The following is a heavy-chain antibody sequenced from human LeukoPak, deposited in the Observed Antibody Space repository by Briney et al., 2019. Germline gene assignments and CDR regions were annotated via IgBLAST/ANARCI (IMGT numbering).Heavy chain of an antibody. Sequence: GGSLRLSCAASGFTFSSYGMHWVRQAPGKGLEWVAVIWYDGSNKYYADSVKGRFTISRDNSKNTLYLQMNSLRAADTAVYYCARVFVGGPKRDLDQKYYYYGMDVWGQGTTVTVSS. CDR1: GFTFSSYG. D-gene: IGHD1-26*01. V-gene: IGHV3-33*01. J-gene: IGHJ6*02. CDR2: IWYDGSNK. CDR3: ARVFVGGPKRDLDQKYYYYGMDV.